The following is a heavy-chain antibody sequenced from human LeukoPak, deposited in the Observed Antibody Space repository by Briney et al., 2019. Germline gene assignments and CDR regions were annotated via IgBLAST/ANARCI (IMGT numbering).Heavy chain of an antibody. V-gene: IGHV4-59*01. Sequence: SETLSLTCTVSGGSMSTYYWTWIRQPPGKGLEWIAYIYYSGSTDYNPSLKSRVTISVDTSKKQFSLKLSSVTAADTAVYYCARARYGSGTPFDYWGQGTLVTVSS. CDR3: ARARYGSGTPFDY. J-gene: IGHJ4*02. D-gene: IGHD3-10*01. CDR1: GGSMSTYY. CDR2: IYYSGST.